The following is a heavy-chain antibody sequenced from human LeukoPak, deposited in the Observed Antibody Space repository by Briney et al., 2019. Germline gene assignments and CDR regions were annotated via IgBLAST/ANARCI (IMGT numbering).Heavy chain of an antibody. J-gene: IGHJ4*02. CDR1: GFTFSSYG. Sequence: AGGSLRLSCAASGFTFSSYGMNWVRQAPGKGLEWVSSISSSSSYIYYADSVKGRFTISRDNAKNSLYLQMNSLRAEDTAVYYCARGPLGDILTGYHIDYWGQGTLVTVSS. CDR3: ARGPLGDILTGYHIDY. D-gene: IGHD3-9*01. V-gene: IGHV3-21*01. CDR2: ISSSSSYI.